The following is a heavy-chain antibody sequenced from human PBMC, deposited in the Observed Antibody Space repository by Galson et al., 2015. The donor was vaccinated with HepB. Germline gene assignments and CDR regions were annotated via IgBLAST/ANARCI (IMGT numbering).Heavy chain of an antibody. CDR1: GFTFSSYA. J-gene: IGHJ6*02. Sequence: SLRLSCAASGFTFSSYAMHWVRQAPGKGLEWVAVISYDGSNKYYADSVKGRFTISRDNSKNTLYLQMNSLRAEDTAVYYCAREGGYGDYDTIPVSFGMDVWGQGTTVTVSS. D-gene: IGHD4-17*01. CDR2: ISYDGSNK. V-gene: IGHV3-30-3*01. CDR3: AREGGYGDYDTIPVSFGMDV.